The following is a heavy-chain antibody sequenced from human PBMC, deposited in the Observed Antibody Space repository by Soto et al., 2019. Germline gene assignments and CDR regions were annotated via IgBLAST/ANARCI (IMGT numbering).Heavy chain of an antibody. D-gene: IGHD3-9*01. V-gene: IGHV4-39*01. Sequence: QLQLQESGPGLVKPSETLSLTCTVSGGSISNSSFYWGWIRQPPGQGLEWIGSSYYSGSTFYNPSLKSRVTISEDTSNTQFPLKLSSVTAADTAVYYCARQGDILTADYNRVAYWGQGTLVTVSS. CDR3: ARQGDILTADYNRVAY. CDR1: GGSISNSSFY. J-gene: IGHJ4*02. CDR2: SYYSGST.